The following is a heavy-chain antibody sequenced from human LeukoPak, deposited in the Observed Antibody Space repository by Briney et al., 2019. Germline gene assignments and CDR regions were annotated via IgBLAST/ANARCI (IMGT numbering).Heavy chain of an antibody. CDR3: AKDLGFGELNRYDY. CDR1: GFTFSSYG. J-gene: IGHJ4*02. Sequence: PGGSLRLSCAASGFTFSSYGMHWVRQAPGKGLEWVAFIRYDGSNKYYADSVKGRFTISRDDSKKTLYLQMNSLRVEDTAVYYCAKDLGFGELNRYDYWGQGTLVTVSS. D-gene: IGHD3-10*01. V-gene: IGHV3-30*02. CDR2: IRYDGSNK.